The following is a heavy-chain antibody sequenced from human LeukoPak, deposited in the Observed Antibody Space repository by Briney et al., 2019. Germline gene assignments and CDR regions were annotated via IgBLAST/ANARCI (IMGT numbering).Heavy chain of an antibody. J-gene: IGHJ4*02. CDR1: GYIFTTYW. V-gene: IGHV5-51*01. Sequence: GESLKISCKGSGYIFTTYWIGWVRQMPGKGLEWMGIIYPGDSDPRYSPSFQGQVTISADKSVSTAYLQWSSLKASDSAMYYCVRHGLGSSWFGFDYWGQGTLVTASS. CDR2: IYPGDSDP. D-gene: IGHD6-13*01. CDR3: VRHGLGSSWFGFDY.